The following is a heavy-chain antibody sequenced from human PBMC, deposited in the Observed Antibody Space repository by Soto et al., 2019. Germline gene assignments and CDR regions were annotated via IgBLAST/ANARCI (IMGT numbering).Heavy chain of an antibody. CDR1: GGSISSYY. V-gene: IGHV4-59*08. D-gene: IGHD2-15*01. J-gene: IGHJ4*02. CDR3: ARARSGSDCSGGSCYSVPFDY. CDR2: IYYSGST. Sequence: SETLSLTCTVSGGSISSYYWSWIRQPPGKGLEWIGYIYYSGSTNYNPSLKSRVTISVDTSKNQFSLKLSSVTAADTAVYYCARARSGSDCSGGSCYSVPFDYWGQGTLVTVSS.